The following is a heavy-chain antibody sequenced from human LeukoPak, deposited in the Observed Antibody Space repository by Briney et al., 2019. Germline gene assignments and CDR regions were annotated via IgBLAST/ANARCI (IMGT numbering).Heavy chain of an antibody. J-gene: IGHJ4*02. D-gene: IGHD7-27*01. CDR2: IKQDGSEK. CDR3: ASTPGSYDY. Sequence: GGSLRLSCAASGFTFSSNWMSWVRQAPGKGLEWVANIKQDGSEKYYVDSVKGRFTISRDNAKNSLYLQMNSLRAEDTAVYYCASTPGSYDYWGQGTLVTVSS. CDR1: GFTFSSNW. V-gene: IGHV3-7*01.